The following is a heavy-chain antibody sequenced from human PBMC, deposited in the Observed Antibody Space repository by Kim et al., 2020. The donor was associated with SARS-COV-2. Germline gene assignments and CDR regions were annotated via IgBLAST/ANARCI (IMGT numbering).Heavy chain of an antibody. Sequence: SVKVSCKASGGTFSSYTISWVRQAPGQGLEWMGRIIPILGIANYAQKFQGRVTITADKSTSTAYMELSSLRSEDTAVYYCARVTGGLPGVDTAMEDYGMDVWGQGTTVTVSS. J-gene: IGHJ6*02. CDR2: IIPILGIA. D-gene: IGHD5-18*01. CDR3: ARVTGGLPGVDTAMEDYGMDV. V-gene: IGHV1-69*02. CDR1: GGTFSSYT.